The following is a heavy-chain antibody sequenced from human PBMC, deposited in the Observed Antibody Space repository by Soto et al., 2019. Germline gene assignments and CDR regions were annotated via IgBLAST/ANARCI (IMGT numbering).Heavy chain of an antibody. D-gene: IGHD3-22*01. V-gene: IGHV3-9*01. CDR1: GFTFDDYA. Sequence: EVQLVESGGGLVQPGRSLRLSCAASGFTFDDYAMYWVRQAPGKGLEWVSGISWNSHSIGYGDFVKGRFTISRDNAKNSLYLQMNSLRDEDTALYYCATNYYDSAGSLGYWGQGTLVAVSS. CDR3: ATNYYDSAGSLGY. CDR2: ISWNSHSI. J-gene: IGHJ4*02.